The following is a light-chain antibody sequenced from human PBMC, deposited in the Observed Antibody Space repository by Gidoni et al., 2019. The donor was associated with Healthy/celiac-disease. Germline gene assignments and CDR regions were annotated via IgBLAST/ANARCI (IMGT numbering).Light chain of an antibody. Sequence: EIVLTQSPGTLSLSPGERATLSCRASQSLSSSYLAWYQQKPGQAPRLLIYGASTRATGIPDRFSGSGSGTDFTLTISRLEPEDFAVYYCQQYGNSWTFGPGTKVEIK. CDR3: QQYGNSWT. J-gene: IGKJ1*01. CDR1: QSLSSSY. V-gene: IGKV3-20*01. CDR2: GAS.